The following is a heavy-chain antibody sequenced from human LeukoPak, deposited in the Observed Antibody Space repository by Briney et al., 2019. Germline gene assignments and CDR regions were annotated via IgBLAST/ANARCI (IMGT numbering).Heavy chain of an antibody. CDR1: GFTFSSYA. D-gene: IGHD3-3*01. Sequence: GGSLRLSCAASGFTFSSYAMSWVRQAPGKGLEWVSAISGSGGSTYYADSVKGRFTISRDNSKNTLYLQMNSLRAEDTAVYYCAKDDADDFWSGYYVGLGYWGQGTLVTVSS. CDR2: ISGSGGST. V-gene: IGHV3-23*01. CDR3: AKDDADDFWSGYYVGLGY. J-gene: IGHJ4*02.